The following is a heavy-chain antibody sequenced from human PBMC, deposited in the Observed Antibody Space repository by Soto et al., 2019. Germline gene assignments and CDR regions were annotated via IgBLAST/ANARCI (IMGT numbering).Heavy chain of an antibody. V-gene: IGHV1-69*13. CDR1: GGTFSSYA. Sequence: SVKVSCKASGGTFSSYAISWVRQAPGQGLEWMGGIIPTFGTANYAQKFQGRVTITADESTSTAYMELSSLRSEDTAVYYCASRGSGMTTVTTGFDYWGQGTLVTVSS. CDR3: ASRGSGMTTVTTGFDY. CDR2: IIPTFGTA. D-gene: IGHD4-17*01. J-gene: IGHJ4*02.